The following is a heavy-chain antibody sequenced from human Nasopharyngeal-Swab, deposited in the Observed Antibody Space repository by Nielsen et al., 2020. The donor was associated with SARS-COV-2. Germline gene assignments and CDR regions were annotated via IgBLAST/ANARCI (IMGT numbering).Heavy chain of an antibody. V-gene: IGHV3-73*01. Sequence: VRQMPGKGLEWVGRTGDKAHNYATTHAASVKGRFTISRDDSKNTAFLQMDSLKTEDTALYYCTTDYYFDYWGQGTLVTVSS. CDR3: TTDYYFDY. CDR2: TGDKAHNYAT. J-gene: IGHJ4*02.